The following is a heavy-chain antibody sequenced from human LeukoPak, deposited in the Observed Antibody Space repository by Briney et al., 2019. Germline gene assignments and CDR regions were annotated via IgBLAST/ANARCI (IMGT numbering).Heavy chain of an antibody. J-gene: IGHJ5*02. V-gene: IGHV3-66*02. CDR2: IYGGGTT. D-gene: IGHD6-19*01. Sequence: GGSLRLSCAASGFTASTNYMTWVRQAPGKGLEWVSIIYGGGTTYYSDSVKGRFTISRDNSKNTLYLQMNSLRAEDTAVYYCAKDTLTYISGWTSFDPWGQGTLVTVSS. CDR1: GFTASTNY. CDR3: AKDTLTYISGWTSFDP.